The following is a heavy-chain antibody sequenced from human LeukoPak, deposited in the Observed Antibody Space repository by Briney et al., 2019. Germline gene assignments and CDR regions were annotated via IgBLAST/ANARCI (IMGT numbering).Heavy chain of an antibody. CDR2: INPNSGGT. J-gene: IGHJ3*02. Sequence: GASVKVSCKASGYTFTGYYMHWVRQAPGQGLEWMGWINPNSGGTNYAQKFQGRVTMTRDTSISTAYMELNSLRSDDTAVYYCARGSGYDYRAFDIWGQGTTVTVSS. CDR1: GYTFTGYY. V-gene: IGHV1-2*02. CDR3: ARGSGYDYRAFDI. D-gene: IGHD5-12*01.